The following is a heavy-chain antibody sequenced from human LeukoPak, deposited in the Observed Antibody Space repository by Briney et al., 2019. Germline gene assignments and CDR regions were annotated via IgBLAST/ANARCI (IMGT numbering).Heavy chain of an antibody. D-gene: IGHD3-10*01. Sequence: PGGSLRLSCAASGFTFKNYAMSWVRQAPGKGLEWVSAISGSGGSTYYADSVKGRFTISRDNSKNTLYLQMNSLRAEDTAVYYCAKGESARLLWFGELLLSLDYWGQGTLVTVSS. V-gene: IGHV3-23*01. J-gene: IGHJ4*02. CDR1: GFTFKNYA. CDR3: AKGESARLLWFGELLLSLDY. CDR2: ISGSGGST.